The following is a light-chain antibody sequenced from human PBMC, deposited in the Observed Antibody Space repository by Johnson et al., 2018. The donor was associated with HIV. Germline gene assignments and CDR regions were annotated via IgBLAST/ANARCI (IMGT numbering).Light chain of an antibody. V-gene: IGLV1-51*01. CDR3: GTWDSSLSARYV. Sequence: SVLTQPPSVSAAPGQKVTISCSGSSSNIGNNYVSWYQQLPGTAPKLLIYDNNKRPSGIPDRFSGSKSGTSATLGITGLQTGDEADYYCGTWDSSLSARYVLGTGTKVTVL. CDR1: SSNIGNNY. CDR2: DNN. J-gene: IGLJ1*01.